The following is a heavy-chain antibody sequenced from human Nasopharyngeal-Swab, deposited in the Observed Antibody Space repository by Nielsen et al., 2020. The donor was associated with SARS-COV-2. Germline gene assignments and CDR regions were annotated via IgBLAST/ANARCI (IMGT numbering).Heavy chain of an antibody. CDR1: GYTFTSYY. V-gene: IGHV1-46*01. CDR2: INPTDGST. D-gene: IGHD1-7*01. Sequence: ASVKVSCKASGYTFTSYYLHWVRQAPGQGLEWMGIINPTDGSTSYAQKFEGRVTMTRVTSTSTVYMELNSLRSEDTAVYYCARVLPFRITGTSGMDVWDQGTTVTVSS. CDR3: ARVLPFRITGTSGMDV. J-gene: IGHJ6*02.